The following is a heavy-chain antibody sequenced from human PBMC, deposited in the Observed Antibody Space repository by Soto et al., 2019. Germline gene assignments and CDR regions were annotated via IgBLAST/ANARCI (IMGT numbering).Heavy chain of an antibody. CDR3: ARACSSNSCYDVFDY. V-gene: IGHV4-4*07. CDR2: IYTSGST. Sequence: QVQLQESGPGLLKPSETLSLTCTVSGGSISSYYWSWIRQPARKGLEWIGRIYTSGSTNYNPSLKSRVTMSVDTSKNQFSLKLSSGTAADTAVYYCARACSSNSCYDVFDYWGQGTLVTVSS. CDR1: GGSISSYY. D-gene: IGHD2-2*01. J-gene: IGHJ4*02.